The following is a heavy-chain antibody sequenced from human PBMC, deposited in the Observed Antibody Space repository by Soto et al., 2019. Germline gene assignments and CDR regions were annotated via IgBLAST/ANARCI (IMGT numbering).Heavy chain of an antibody. CDR3: AREXGREIAVAGFGNYFDY. CDR1: GGTFSSYA. D-gene: IGHD6-19*01. V-gene: IGHV1-69*13. J-gene: IGHJ4*02. CDR2: IIPIFGTA. Sequence: GASVEVSCKASGGTFSSYAINWVRQAPGQGLEWMGGIIPIFGTANYAQKFQGRVTITADESTSTAYMELSSLRSEDTAVYYCAREXGREIAVAGFGNYFDYWGQGTLVTVS.